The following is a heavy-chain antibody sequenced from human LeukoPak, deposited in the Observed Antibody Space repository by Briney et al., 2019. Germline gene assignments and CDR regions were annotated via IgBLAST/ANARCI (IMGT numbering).Heavy chain of an antibody. Sequence: SETLSLTCTVSGGSISSSSYYWDWIRQPPGKGLEWIGSIYYSGSTYYNPSLKSRDTISVDTSKNQFSLKLSSVTAADTAVYYCARAKQQLGLYFDYWGQGTLVTVSS. D-gene: IGHD6-13*01. CDR2: IYYSGST. J-gene: IGHJ4*02. CDR3: ARAKQQLGLYFDY. CDR1: GGSISSSSYY. V-gene: IGHV4-39*07.